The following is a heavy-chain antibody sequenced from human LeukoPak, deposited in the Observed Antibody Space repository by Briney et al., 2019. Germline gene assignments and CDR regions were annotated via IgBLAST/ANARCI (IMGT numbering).Heavy chain of an antibody. CDR3: ARGSYDSSGYHLGYLDY. V-gene: IGHV4-34*01. CDR2: INHSGST. CDR1: GGSFSGYY. Sequence: SETLSLTCAVYGGSFSGYYWTWIRQPPGKGLEWTGEINHSGSTNYNPSLKSRVTISVDTSKNQFSLKLSSVTAADTAVYYCARGSYDSSGYHLGYLDYWGQGALVTVSS. J-gene: IGHJ4*02. D-gene: IGHD3-22*01.